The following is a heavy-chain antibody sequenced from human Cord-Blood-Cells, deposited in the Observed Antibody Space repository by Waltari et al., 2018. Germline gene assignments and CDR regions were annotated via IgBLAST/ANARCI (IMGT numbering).Heavy chain of an antibody. D-gene: IGHD3-16*01. CDR1: GYTFTGYY. CDR2: INPNSGGT. J-gene: IGHJ4*02. Sequence: QVQLVQSGAEVKKPGASVKVSCKASGYTFTGYYMHWVRQAPGQGLEWMGWINPNSGGTNYAQKVQGWVTMTRDTSISTAYMELSRLRSDDTAVYYCARDVGGGTLDYWGQGTLVTVSS. CDR3: ARDVGGGTLDY. V-gene: IGHV1-2*04.